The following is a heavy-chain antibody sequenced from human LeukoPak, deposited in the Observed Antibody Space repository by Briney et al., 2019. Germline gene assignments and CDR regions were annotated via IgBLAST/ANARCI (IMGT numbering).Heavy chain of an antibody. V-gene: IGHV4-34*01. Sequence: SETLSLTCAVYGGSFSGYYWSWIRQPPGRVLEWIGEINHSGCTNYNRSLKTRVHISVATSKNQFSLKLNTVTAADTAVYYCARIPPPARSRRYSSGWYNWFDPWGQGTLVTVSS. CDR1: GGSFSGYY. D-gene: IGHD6-19*01. J-gene: IGHJ5*02. CDR3: ARIPPPARSRRYSSGWYNWFDP. CDR2: INHSGCT.